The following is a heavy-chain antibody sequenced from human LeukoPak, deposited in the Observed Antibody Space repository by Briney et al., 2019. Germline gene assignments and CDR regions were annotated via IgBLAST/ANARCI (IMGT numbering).Heavy chain of an antibody. CDR3: AREDYYDSSGYYSSIASMDV. J-gene: IGHJ6*02. D-gene: IGHD3-22*01. Sequence: GGSLRLSCAASGFTVSSNYMSWVRQAPGKGLEWVSVIYSGGSTYYADSVKGRFTISRDNSKNTLYLQMNSLRAEDTAVYYCAREDYYDSSGYYSSIASMDVWGQGTTVTVS. V-gene: IGHV3-66*01. CDR1: GFTVSSNY. CDR2: IYSGGST.